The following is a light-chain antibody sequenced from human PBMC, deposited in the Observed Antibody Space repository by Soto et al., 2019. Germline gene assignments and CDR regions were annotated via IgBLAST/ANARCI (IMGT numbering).Light chain of an antibody. Sequence: QSVLTQPPSGSGIPGQRGTISCSGSSSNIGSNTVNWYQQLPGTAPKLLIYSNNQRPSGVPDRFSGSKSGTSASLAISGLQSEDEADYYCAAWDDSLNGHYVFGTGTKVTVL. CDR3: AAWDDSLNGHYV. CDR1: SSNIGSNT. V-gene: IGLV1-44*01. J-gene: IGLJ1*01. CDR2: SNN.